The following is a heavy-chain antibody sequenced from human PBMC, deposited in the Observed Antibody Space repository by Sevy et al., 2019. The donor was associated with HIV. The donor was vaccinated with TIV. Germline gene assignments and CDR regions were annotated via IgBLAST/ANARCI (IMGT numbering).Heavy chain of an antibody. Sequence: GESLKISCAASGFPFSNFAMSWVRQAPGKGLEWVSTLIGGGSRTYYADSVTGRCIISRDNSRNTLYLQMNSLRAEDTAIYYCAKRRVQSGLSGGGANYGMDVCGRGTTVTVSS. CDR1: GFPFSNFA. J-gene: IGHJ6*02. V-gene: IGHV3-23*01. CDR3: AKRRVQSGLSGGGANYGMDV. D-gene: IGHD2-8*02. CDR2: LIGGGSRT.